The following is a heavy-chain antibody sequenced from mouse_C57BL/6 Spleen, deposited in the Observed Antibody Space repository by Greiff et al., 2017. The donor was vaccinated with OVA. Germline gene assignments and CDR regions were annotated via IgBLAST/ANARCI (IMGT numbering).Heavy chain of an antibody. D-gene: IGHD1-1*01. CDR3: ARGIHYYGSSYESYWYFDV. V-gene: IGHV1-81*01. CDR2: IYPRSGNT. Sequence: QVQLQQSGAELARPGASVKLSCKASGYTFTSYGISWVKQRTGQGLEWIGEIYPRSGNTYYNEKFKGKATLTADKSSSTAYMELRSLTSEDSAVYFCARGIHYYGSSYESYWYFDVWGTGTTVTVSS. CDR1: GYTFTSYG. J-gene: IGHJ1*03.